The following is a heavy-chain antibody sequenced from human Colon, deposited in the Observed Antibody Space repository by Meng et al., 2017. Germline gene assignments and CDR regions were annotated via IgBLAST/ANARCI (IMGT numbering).Heavy chain of an antibody. CDR1: GASVSVNSY. J-gene: IGHJ4*02. Sequence: VQWLESGPVRVKPSATLSLACSGCGASVSVNSYWSWVRQPPGRGLEWIGQIDHRGSAYYRPSLNSRVTMSLDKSRNHFSLRLTFVTAADTALYYCARHGGYYQDFWGQGTLVTVSS. CDR2: IDHRGSA. D-gene: IGHD4-23*01. V-gene: IGHV4-4*02. CDR3: ARHGGYYQDF.